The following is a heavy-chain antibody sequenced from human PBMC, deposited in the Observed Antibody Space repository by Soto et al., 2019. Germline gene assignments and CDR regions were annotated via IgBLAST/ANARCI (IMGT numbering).Heavy chain of an antibody. CDR1: GFTFSSYA. V-gene: IGHV3-23*01. CDR2: ISGSGGST. CDR3: AKGKDTAMVWVFDY. D-gene: IGHD5-18*01. Sequence: GESLKISCAASGFTFSSYAMSWVRQAPGKGLEWVSAISGSGGSTYYADSVKGRFTISRDNSKNTLYLQMNSLRAEDTAVYYCAKGKDTAMVWVFDYWGQGTLVTVSS. J-gene: IGHJ4*02.